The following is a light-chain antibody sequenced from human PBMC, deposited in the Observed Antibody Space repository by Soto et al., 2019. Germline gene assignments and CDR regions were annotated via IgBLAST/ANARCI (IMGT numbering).Light chain of an antibody. CDR2: EVS. CDR3: TSYTSSATGV. J-gene: IGLJ2*01. V-gene: IGLV2-14*01. CDR1: SSDVGGYKY. Sequence: QSALTQPASVSGSPGQSITISCTGTSSDVGGYKYVSWYQQHPGKTPKLIIYEVSNRPSGVSNRFSGSKSGNTASLTISGLQAEDEADYYCTSYTSSATGVFGGGTKRTVL.